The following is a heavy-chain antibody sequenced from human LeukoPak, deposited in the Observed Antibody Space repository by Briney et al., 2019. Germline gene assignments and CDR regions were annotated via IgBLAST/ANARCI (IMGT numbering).Heavy chain of an antibody. D-gene: IGHD3-3*01. V-gene: IGHV4-39*01. Sequence: PSETLSLTCTVSGGSISSSSYYWGWLRQPPGTGLEWIGSIYYSGSTYYNPSLKSRVTISVDTSKNQFSLKLSSVTAADTAVYYCARLGYYDFWSGYYFDYWGQGTLVTVSS. CDR2: IYYSGST. CDR3: ARLGYYDFWSGYYFDY. CDR1: GGSISSSSYY. J-gene: IGHJ4*02.